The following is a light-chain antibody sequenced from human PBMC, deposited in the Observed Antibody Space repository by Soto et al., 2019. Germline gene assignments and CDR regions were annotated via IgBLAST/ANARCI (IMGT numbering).Light chain of an antibody. CDR3: PQYGSSLWT. CDR1: QSVSSSY. CDR2: GAS. V-gene: IGKV3-20*01. J-gene: IGKJ1*01. Sequence: EIVLTQSPGTLSLSPGERATLSCRASQSVSSSYLAWYQQKPGQAPRLLIYGASSRATGIPDRFSGSGSGSDFTRPISRLEPEGLAVYYCPQYGSSLWTFGHGNKVALK.